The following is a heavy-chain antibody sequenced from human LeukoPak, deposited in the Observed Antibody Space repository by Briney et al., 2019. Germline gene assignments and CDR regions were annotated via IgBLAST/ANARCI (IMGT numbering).Heavy chain of an antibody. CDR2: ISYDGSNK. CDR3: AKDQGVVVPAVTGQYNWFDP. D-gene: IGHD2-2*01. V-gene: IGHV3-30*18. CDR1: GFTFSSYA. Sequence: GGSLRLSCAASGFTFSSYAMTWVRQAPGKGLEWVAVISYDGSNKYYADSVKGRFTISRDNSKNTLYLQMNSLRAEDTAVYYCAKDQGVVVPAVTGQYNWFDPWGQGTLVTVSS. J-gene: IGHJ5*02.